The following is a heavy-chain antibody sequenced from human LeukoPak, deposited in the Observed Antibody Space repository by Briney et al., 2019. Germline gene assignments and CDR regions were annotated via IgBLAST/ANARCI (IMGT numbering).Heavy chain of an antibody. CDR2: INHSGST. CDR1: GGSFSGCY. CDR3: AKSRIAAAARGYWFDP. D-gene: IGHD6-13*01. V-gene: IGHV4-34*01. Sequence: SETLSLTCAVYGGSFSGCYWSWIRQPPGKGLEWIGEINHSGSTNYNPSLKSRVTISVDTSKNQFSLKLSSVTAADTAVYYCAKSRIAAAARGYWFDPWGQGTLSPSPQ. J-gene: IGHJ5*02.